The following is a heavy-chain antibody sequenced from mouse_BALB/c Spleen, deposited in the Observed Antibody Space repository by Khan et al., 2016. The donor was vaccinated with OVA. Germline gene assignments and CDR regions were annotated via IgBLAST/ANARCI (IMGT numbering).Heavy chain of an antibody. CDR3: ARGRAY. D-gene: IGHD3-3*01. J-gene: IGHJ3*01. CDR1: GYSITSDYA. V-gene: IGHV3-2*02. CDR2: ITYSGST. Sequence: VQLKESGPGLVKPSQSLSLTCTVTGYSITSDYAWNWIRQFPGNKLEWMGYITYSGSTSYTPSLKSRFSITRDTSKNQFFLQLNSLTTWDTATYYCARGRAYWGQGTLVTVSA.